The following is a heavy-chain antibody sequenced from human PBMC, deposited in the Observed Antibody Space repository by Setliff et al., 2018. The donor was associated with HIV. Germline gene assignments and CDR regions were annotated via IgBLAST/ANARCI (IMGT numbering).Heavy chain of an antibody. CDR1: GGSISSFSYY. CDR3: TRRFEKWLAFDY. CDR2: VYHSGGT. V-gene: IGHV4-39*01. Sequence: PSETLSLTCTVSGGSISSFSYYWAWIRQSPGKGLEWIGNVYHSGGTDYNPSLRSRVTISVDTSTNQFSLNLVSVTAADTAVYYCTRRFEKWLAFDYWGQGTLVTVS. D-gene: IGHD6-19*01. J-gene: IGHJ4*02.